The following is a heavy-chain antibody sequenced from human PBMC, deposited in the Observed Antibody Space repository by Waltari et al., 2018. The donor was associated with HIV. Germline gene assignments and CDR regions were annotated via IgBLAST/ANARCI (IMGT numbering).Heavy chain of an antibody. CDR2: IISIFGTA. CDR1: GGTFSSSA. Sequence: QVQLVQPGAEVKKPGSPLKVACKASGGTFSSSAINRVRQAPGQGLEWMGGIISIFGTAIYAQKFQGRVLITADTSASTAYMELSSLRSEDTAVYYCARVRKGYDWLGNYYFDYWGQGTLVTVSS. D-gene: IGHD5-12*01. J-gene: IGHJ4*02. CDR3: ARVRKGYDWLGNYYFDY. V-gene: IGHV1-69*06.